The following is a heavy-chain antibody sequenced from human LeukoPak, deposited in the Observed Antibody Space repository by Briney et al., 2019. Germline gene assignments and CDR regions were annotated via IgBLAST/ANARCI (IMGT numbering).Heavy chain of an antibody. CDR3: AKDREMATIGLFDY. CDR1: GFTFDDYA. D-gene: IGHD5-24*01. V-gene: IGHV3-9*01. CDR2: INWNSGNI. J-gene: IGHJ4*02. Sequence: GGSLRLSCAASGFTFDDYAMHWVRQAPGKGLEWVSGINWNSGNIGYADSVKGRFTISRDNAKNSLYLHMNTLRAEDTVLYYCAKDREMATIGLFDYWGQGTLVTVSS.